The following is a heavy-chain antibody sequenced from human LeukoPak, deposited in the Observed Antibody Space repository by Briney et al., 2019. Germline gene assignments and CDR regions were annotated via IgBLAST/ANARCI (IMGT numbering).Heavy chain of an antibody. CDR1: VFTFSRYA. CDR2: ISGSGGNT. J-gene: IGHJ6*04. V-gene: IGHV3-23*01. D-gene: IGHD3-22*01. CDR3: AKDYYDSSGYSPAQTYYYGMDV. Sequence: PGGSLRLSCTASVFTFSRYAMSGGPQAPGEGLEWVSAISGSGGNTHYADSVKGRFTISRDNSKNTLYLQMNSLRAEDTAVYYCAKDYYDSSGYSPAQTYYYGMDVWGKGTTVTVSS.